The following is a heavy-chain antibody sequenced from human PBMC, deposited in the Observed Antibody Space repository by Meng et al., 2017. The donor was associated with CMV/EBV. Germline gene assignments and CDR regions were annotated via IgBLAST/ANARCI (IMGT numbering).Heavy chain of an antibody. CDR3: ARGRYCSSTSCYTYYYYGMDV. CDR2: ISSNGGST. CDR1: GFTFSSYA. Sequence: GESLKISCAASGFTFSSYAMHWVRQAPGKGLEYVSAISSNGGSTYYADSVKGRFTISRDNSKNTLYLQMGSLRAEDMAVYYCARGRYCSSTSCYTYYYYGMDVWGQGTTVTASS. D-gene: IGHD2-2*02. V-gene: IGHV3-64*02. J-gene: IGHJ6*02.